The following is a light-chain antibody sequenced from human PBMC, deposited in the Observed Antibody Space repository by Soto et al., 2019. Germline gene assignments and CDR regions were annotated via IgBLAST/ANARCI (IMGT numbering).Light chain of an antibody. V-gene: IGLV1-44*01. CDR1: TSNVGTNS. CDR3: AAWDDSLNGHAV. Sequence: QSVLTQPPSASGTPGQRVTISCSGSTSNVGTNSVIWYQQLPGLAPKLLLYNNNHRPSGVPDRFSGSKSDTSASLAISGLQAEDEAHYYCAAWDDSLNGHAVFGGGTQLTVL. J-gene: IGLJ7*01. CDR2: NNN.